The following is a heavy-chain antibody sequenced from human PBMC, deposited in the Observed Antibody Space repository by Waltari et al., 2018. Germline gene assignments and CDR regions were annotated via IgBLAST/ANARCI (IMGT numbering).Heavy chain of an antibody. J-gene: IGHJ1*01. Sequence: EVQLVESGGALVKPGGSLRLSCAASGFTFRNAWMNWVRQAPGKGLEWVVHIKTKTDGETTDYAAPVKGRFTISRDDSKNTLYLQMNSLTTEDTALYFCASAAHYIWGSFNFWGQGTLVTISS. CDR2: IKTKTDGETT. D-gene: IGHD3-16*01. CDR1: GFTFRNAW. V-gene: IGHV3-15*02. CDR3: ASAAHYIWGSFNF.